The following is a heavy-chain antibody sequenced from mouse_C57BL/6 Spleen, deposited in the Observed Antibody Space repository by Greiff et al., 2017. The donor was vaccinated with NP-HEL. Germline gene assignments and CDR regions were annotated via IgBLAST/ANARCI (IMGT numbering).Heavy chain of an antibody. CDR1: GYAFSSSW. CDR3: ARPGGLRRGYAMDY. Sequence: QVQLQQSGPELVKPGASVKISCKASGYAFSSSWMNWVKQRPGKGLEWIGRIYPGDGDTNYNGKFKGKATLTADKSSSTAYMQLSSLTSEDSAVYFCARPGGLRRGYAMDYWGQGTSVTVSS. V-gene: IGHV1-82*01. D-gene: IGHD2-4*01. CDR2: IYPGDGDT. J-gene: IGHJ4*01.